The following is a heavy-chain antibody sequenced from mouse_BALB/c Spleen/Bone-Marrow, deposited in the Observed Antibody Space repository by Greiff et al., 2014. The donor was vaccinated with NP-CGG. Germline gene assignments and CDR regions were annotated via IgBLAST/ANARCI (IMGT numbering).Heavy chain of an antibody. CDR1: GYTFTSYY. Sequence: QVQLQQPGPELVKPGASVRISCKASGYTFTSYYIHWVKQRPGQGLEWIGWIYPGNVNTKYNEKFKGKATLTADKSSSTAYMQLSSLTSEDSAVYSCAREANWNFDYWGQGTTLTVSS. CDR2: IYPGNVNT. D-gene: IGHD4-1*01. CDR3: AREANWNFDY. J-gene: IGHJ2*01. V-gene: IGHV1S56*01.